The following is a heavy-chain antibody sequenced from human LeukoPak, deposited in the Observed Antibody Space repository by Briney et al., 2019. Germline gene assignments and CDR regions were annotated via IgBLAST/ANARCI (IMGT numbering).Heavy chain of an antibody. J-gene: IGHJ4*02. V-gene: IGHV4-34*01. D-gene: IGHD3-10*01. CDR2: INHSGST. CDR3: ARGIYYGSGSYPPPSDY. Sequence: SETLSLTCAVYGGSFSGYYWSWIRQPPGKGLEWIGEINHSGSTNYNPSLKSRVTISVDTSKNQFSLKLSSVTAADTAVYYCARGIYYGSGSYPPPSDYRGQGTLVTVSS. CDR1: GGSFSGYY.